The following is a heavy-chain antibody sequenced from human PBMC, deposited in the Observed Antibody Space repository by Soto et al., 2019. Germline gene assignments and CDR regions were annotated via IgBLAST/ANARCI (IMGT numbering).Heavy chain of an antibody. V-gene: IGHV2-5*01. CDR3: ARGLATLPVFAFDI. Sequence: QGTLKESGPTLVKPTQTLTLTCSFSGFSLSTSGVGVGWIRQSPGKALEWLALIYWSGDEHYRPSLKSRLSIFKDTSKDHVVLIMTDMDPVDTATYCCARGLATLPVFAFDIWGQGTMVTVSS. CDR2: IYWSGDE. CDR1: GFSLSTSGVG. D-gene: IGHD6-6*01. J-gene: IGHJ3*02.